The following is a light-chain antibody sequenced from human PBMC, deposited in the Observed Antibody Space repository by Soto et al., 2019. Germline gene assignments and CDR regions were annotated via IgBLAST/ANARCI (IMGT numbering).Light chain of an antibody. Sequence: EIVLTQSPATLSLSPGERATLSCRASQSVRSSLAWYQQKPGQAPRLLISDASTRATGIPARFSGSGSGTDFTLTISSLEPEDFAVYYCQQRTNWPLTFGGGTKVEIK. CDR1: QSVRSS. J-gene: IGKJ4*01. CDR2: DAS. CDR3: QQRTNWPLT. V-gene: IGKV3-11*01.